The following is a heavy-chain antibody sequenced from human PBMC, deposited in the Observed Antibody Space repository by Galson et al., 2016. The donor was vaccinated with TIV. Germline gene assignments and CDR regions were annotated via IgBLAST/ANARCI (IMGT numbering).Heavy chain of an antibody. CDR3: ARGRGSYASSGYFLFDH. CDR1: GAVFSLFA. Sequence: SAKLPCKASGAVFSLFALSWGRLATGLGLWWVGGIFLVLGTTNYRHRAQGRVTISADESTTTAYLELSSLRSQDTAVYYCARGRGSYASSGYFLFDHWGQGTLVTVSS. J-gene: IGHJ4*01. D-gene: IGHD3-22*01. CDR2: IFLVLGTT. V-gene: IGHV1-69*13.